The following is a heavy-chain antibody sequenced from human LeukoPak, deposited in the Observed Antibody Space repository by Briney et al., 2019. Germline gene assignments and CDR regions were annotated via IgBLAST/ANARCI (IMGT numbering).Heavy chain of an antibody. Sequence: SETLSLTCTVSGGSISSDYWSWIRQPPGEGLEWIGYVYYTGSTNYNPSLTSRVTISLHTSKNQFSLSLSPVTAADTAVYYCAKYTAAARGSFGYWGQGTLVTVSS. CDR3: AKYTAAARGSFGY. CDR2: VYYTGST. CDR1: GGSISSDY. D-gene: IGHD6-25*01. V-gene: IGHV4-59*08. J-gene: IGHJ4*02.